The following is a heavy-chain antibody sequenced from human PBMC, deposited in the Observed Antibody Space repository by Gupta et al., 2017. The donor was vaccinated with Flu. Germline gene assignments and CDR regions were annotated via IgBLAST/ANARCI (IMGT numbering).Heavy chain of an antibody. CDR1: GFTFSSYA. CDR2: ISGSGGST. V-gene: IGHV3-23*01. D-gene: IGHD4-11*01. Sequence: EVQLLESGGGLVQPGGSLRLSCAASGFTFSSYAMSWVRQAPGKGLEWVSAISGSGGSTYYADSVKGRFTISRDNTKNPLYLQMNSLRAEDTAVYYCAKAGLVYSNYGDYWGQGTLVTVSS. CDR3: AKAGLVYSNYGDY. J-gene: IGHJ4*02.